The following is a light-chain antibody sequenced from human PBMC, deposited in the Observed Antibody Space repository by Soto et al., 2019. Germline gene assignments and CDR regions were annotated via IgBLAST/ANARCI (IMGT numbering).Light chain of an antibody. J-gene: IGLJ1*01. V-gene: IGLV2-11*01. CDR3: CAFAGSYTS. CDR1: SSDVGGYNY. Sequence: QSVLAQPRSVSGSPGQSVTIACTGTSSDVGGYNYVSWYQQHPGKAPKLMIYDVTKRPSGVPDRFSGSKSDNTASLTISGLQAEDEADYYCCAFAGSYTSFGTGTKVT. CDR2: DVT.